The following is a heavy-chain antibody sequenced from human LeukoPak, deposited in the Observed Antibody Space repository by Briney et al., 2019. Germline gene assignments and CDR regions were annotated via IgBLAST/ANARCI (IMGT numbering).Heavy chain of an antibody. Sequence: SETLSLTCTVSGGSISSYYWSWIRQPAGKGLEWIGRIYTSGSTNYNPTLKSRVTMTRDTSISTAYMELSRLRSDDTAVYYCARDGGEGPRHTHDYWGQGTLVTVSS. V-gene: IGHV4-4*07. D-gene: IGHD2-21*01. CDR3: ARDGGEGPRHTHDY. CDR2: IYTSGST. J-gene: IGHJ4*02. CDR1: GGSISSYY.